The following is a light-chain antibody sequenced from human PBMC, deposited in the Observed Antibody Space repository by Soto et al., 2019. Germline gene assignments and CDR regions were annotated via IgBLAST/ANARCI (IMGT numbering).Light chain of an antibody. CDR2: GTS. CDR3: QQYGSSPLT. Sequence: PGERATLSCRASQSVSSSFLAWYQQKPGQAPRLLIYGTSSRATGIPDRFSGSGSGTDFTLTISRLEPEDVAVYYCQQYGSSPLTFGGGTKVEIK. CDR1: QSVSSSF. J-gene: IGKJ4*01. V-gene: IGKV3-20*01.